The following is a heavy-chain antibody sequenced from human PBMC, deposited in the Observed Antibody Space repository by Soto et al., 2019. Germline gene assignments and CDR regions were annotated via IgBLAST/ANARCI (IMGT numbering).Heavy chain of an antibody. D-gene: IGHD2-15*01. CDR1: GGTFSSYT. V-gene: IGHV1-69*02. CDR3: AGPDCSGGSCYGAYNYYYYYYMHV. CDR2: IIPILGIA. J-gene: IGHJ6*03. Sequence: QVQLVQSGAEVKKPGSSVKVSCKASGGTFSSYTISWVRQAPGQGLEWMGRIIPILGIANYAQKFQGRVTITADKSTSTAYMELSRLIYEDRAVYYGAGPDCSGGSCYGAYNYYYYYYMHVWGKGTTVTVSS.